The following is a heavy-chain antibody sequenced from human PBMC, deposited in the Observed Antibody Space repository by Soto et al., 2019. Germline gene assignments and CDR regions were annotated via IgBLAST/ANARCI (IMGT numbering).Heavy chain of an antibody. CDR2: IYYTGST. V-gene: IGHV4-31*03. J-gene: IGHJ4*02. D-gene: IGHD3-9*01. Sequence: SETLSLTCTVSLDSISTYESYWSWIRQHPGKGLEWIGYIYYTGSTSYNPSLKSRVTISVDTTKTQFSLKMRSVTAADTAVYYCGKERRQRYYDILTGLVDYGGPGTRVTV. CDR1: LDSISTYESY. CDR3: GKERRQRYYDILTGLVDY.